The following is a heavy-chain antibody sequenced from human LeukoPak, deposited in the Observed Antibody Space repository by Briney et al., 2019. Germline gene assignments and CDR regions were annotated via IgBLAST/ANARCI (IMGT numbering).Heavy chain of an antibody. CDR3: ARQEYCSGGSCYTWFDP. Sequence: GESLKISCKGSGYSINNYWIGWMRQMPGKGLEWMGIIYPADSDIRYSPSFQGQVTISADKSISTAYLQWSSLKASDTAMYYCARQEYCSGGSCYTWFDPWGQGTLVTVSS. CDR2: IYPADSDI. V-gene: IGHV5-51*01. CDR1: GYSINNYW. D-gene: IGHD2-15*01. J-gene: IGHJ5*02.